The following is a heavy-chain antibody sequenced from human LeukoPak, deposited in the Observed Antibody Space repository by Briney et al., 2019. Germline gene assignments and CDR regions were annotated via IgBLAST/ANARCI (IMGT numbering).Heavy chain of an antibody. D-gene: IGHD2-15*01. Sequence: PSETLSLTCAVYGGPFSGYYWSWIRQPPGKGLEWIGEINHSGSTNYNPSLKSRVTISVDTSKNQFPLKLSSVTAADTAVYYCARGRSILAYWGQGTLVTVSS. CDR2: INHSGST. J-gene: IGHJ4*02. CDR1: GGPFSGYY. CDR3: ARGRSILAY. V-gene: IGHV4-34*01.